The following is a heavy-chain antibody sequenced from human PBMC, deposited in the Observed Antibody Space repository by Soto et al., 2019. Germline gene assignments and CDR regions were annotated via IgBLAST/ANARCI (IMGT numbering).Heavy chain of an antibody. CDR3: ATGGVYYGSEY. J-gene: IGHJ4*02. Sequence: PSETLSLTCTVSDGHIFDYFWSWIRQPPGKGLEWIGYVYYSESTNYKPSLNYNPSLKSRVTTSLDTSTNQYSLRLSSVTTADTAVYYGATGGVYYGSEYWGQGTLVTVSS. CDR2: VYYSEST. CDR1: DGHIFDYF. D-gene: IGHD3-10*01. V-gene: IGHV4-59*03.